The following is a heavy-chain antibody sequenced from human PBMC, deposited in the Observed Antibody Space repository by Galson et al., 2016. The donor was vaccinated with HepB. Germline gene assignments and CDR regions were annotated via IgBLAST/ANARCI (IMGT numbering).Heavy chain of an antibody. Sequence: PALVKPTQTLTLTCTFSGFSLSTSGMCVTWIRQPPGGALEWLALLDWDDGKYYNTSLKTRLSISKDTSENQVVLTMTNMDPADTATYYCARTLMTDYYDGLLLGYFDLWGRGTLVTVSS. D-gene: IGHD3-22*01. V-gene: IGHV2-70*01. CDR2: LDWDDGK. J-gene: IGHJ2*01. CDR3: ARTLMTDYYDGLLLGYFDL. CDR1: GFSLSTSGMC.